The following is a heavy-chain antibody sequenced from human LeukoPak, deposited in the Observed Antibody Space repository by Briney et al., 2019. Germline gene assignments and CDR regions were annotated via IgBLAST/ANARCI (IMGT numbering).Heavy chain of an antibody. CDR3: ARRISLSYYDFFDY. J-gene: IGHJ4*02. CDR2: IGTAGDT. D-gene: IGHD3-3*01. V-gene: IGHV3-13*01. Sequence: GGSLRLSCAASGFTFSSYDMHWVRQATGKGLEWVSAIGTAGDTYYPGSVKGRFTISRENAKNSLYLQMNSLRAGDTAVYYCARRISLSYYDFFDYWGQGTLVTVSS. CDR1: GFTFSSYD.